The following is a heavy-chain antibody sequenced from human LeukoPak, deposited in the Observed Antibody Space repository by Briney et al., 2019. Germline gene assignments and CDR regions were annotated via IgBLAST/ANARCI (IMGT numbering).Heavy chain of an antibody. Sequence: GASVKVSCKASGYTFTSYGITWLRQAPGQGLEWMGWVSSYNGNTNHAQKLQGRVTMTTDTSTSTAYMELRSLRSDDTAVYYCARDLPYSSSWESIDYWGQGTLVTVSS. CDR1: GYTFTSYG. CDR2: VSSYNGNT. J-gene: IGHJ4*02. V-gene: IGHV1-18*01. D-gene: IGHD6-13*01. CDR3: ARDLPYSSSWESIDY.